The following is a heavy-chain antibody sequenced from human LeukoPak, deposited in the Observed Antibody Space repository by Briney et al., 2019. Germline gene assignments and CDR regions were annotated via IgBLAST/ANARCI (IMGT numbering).Heavy chain of an antibody. CDR3: ARSRGGYEYFQH. CDR1: GGSINNYY. D-gene: IGHD3-16*01. Sequence: SETLSLTCTVSGGSINNYYWSWIRQPPGKGLEWIGYIYYSGSTNYNPSLKSRVTISVDTSKNQVSLKLSSVTAADTAVYYCARSRGGYEYFQHWGQGTLVTVSS. J-gene: IGHJ1*01. CDR2: IYYSGST. V-gene: IGHV4-59*08.